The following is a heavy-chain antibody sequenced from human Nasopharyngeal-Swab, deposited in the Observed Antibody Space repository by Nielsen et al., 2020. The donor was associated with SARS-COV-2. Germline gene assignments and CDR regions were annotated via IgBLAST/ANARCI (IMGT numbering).Heavy chain of an antibody. CDR1: GGTFSSYA. CDR2: IIPIFGTA. Sequence: SVEVSCKASGGTFSSYAISWVRQAPGQGLEWMGGIIPIFGTANYAQKFQGRVTITADESTSTAYMELSSLRSEDTAVYYCARDSGGIVVVPAAPWHYMDVWGKGTTVTVSS. J-gene: IGHJ6*03. CDR3: ARDSGGIVVVPAAPWHYMDV. D-gene: IGHD2-2*01. V-gene: IGHV1-69*13.